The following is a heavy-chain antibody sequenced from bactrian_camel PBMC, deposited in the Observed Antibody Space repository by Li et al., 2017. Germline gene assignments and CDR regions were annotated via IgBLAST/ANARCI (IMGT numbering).Heavy chain of an antibody. CDR3: VKDDWGWSFGS. CDR2: IDSDSSAA. V-gene: IGHV3S6*01. D-gene: IGHD5*01. J-gene: IGHJ6*01. CDR1: GNTLTSSC. Sequence: HVQLVESGGGSVQAGGSLRLSCVASGNTLTSSCMAWLRQVPGKPREMVVRIDSDSSAAYSDSVKGRFTISKGNAKNTLFLQMNSLKPEDTAVYYCVKDDWGWSFGSWGQGTQVTVS.